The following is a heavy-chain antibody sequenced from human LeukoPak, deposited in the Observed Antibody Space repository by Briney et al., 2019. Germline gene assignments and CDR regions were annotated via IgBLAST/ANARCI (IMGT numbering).Heavy chain of an antibody. CDR1: GFTFSSSW. CDR3: LAAAGTIG. CDR2: VNNDGSTT. V-gene: IGHV3-74*01. Sequence: GGSLRLSCAASGFTFSSSWMHWVRQAPGKGLVWVSRVNNDGSTTSYADSVRGRFTISRDNTKNTLYLQMNSLRAEDTAVYFCLAAAGTIGWGQGTLVTVSS. J-gene: IGHJ4*02. D-gene: IGHD6-13*01.